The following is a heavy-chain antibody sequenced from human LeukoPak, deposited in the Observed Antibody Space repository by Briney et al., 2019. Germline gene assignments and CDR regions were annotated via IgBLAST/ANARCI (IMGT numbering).Heavy chain of an antibody. CDR1: GFTFSNYA. Sequence: GGSLRLSCAASGFTFSNYAVSWVRQAPGKGLEWVSSISGSGGGTYYADSVKGRFTISRDNSKKTLYLQMNSLRAEDTAVYYCAKNSWRMVRGDYFDYWGQGTLVTVSS. CDR2: ISGSGGGT. CDR3: AKNSWRMVRGDYFDY. J-gene: IGHJ4*02. V-gene: IGHV3-23*01. D-gene: IGHD3-10*01.